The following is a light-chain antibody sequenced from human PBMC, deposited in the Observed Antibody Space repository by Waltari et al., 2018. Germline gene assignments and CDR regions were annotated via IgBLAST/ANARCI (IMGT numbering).Light chain of an antibody. V-gene: IGLV2-14*01. CDR2: DVS. J-gene: IGLJ3*02. Sequence: QSALTQPASVSGSPGQSITISCTGTSSDVGGYNYVSWYQQHPGKAPKLMIYDVSKRPSGVSKRFSCSKSGNPASLTISGLQAEDEADYYCSSYTSSSTRVFGGGTKLTVL. CDR1: SSDVGGYNY. CDR3: SSYTSSSTRV.